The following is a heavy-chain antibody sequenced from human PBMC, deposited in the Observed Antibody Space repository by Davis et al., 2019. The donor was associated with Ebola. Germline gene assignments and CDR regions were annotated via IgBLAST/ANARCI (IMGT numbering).Heavy chain of an antibody. CDR3: AKSGLSFGVVKYHYGMDV. D-gene: IGHD3-3*01. Sequence: PGGSLRLSCAASGFTFSSYGMHWVRQAPGKGLEWVAVIWYDGSNKYYADSVKGRFTISRDNSKNTLYLQMNSLRAEDTAVYYCAKSGLSFGVVKYHYGMDVWGKGTTVTVSS. CDR2: IWYDGSNK. J-gene: IGHJ6*04. V-gene: IGHV3-30*02. CDR1: GFTFSSYG.